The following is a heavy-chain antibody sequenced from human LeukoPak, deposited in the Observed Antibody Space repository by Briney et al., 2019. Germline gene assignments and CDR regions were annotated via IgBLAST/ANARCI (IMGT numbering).Heavy chain of an antibody. V-gene: IGHV3-74*01. Sequence: PGGSLRLSCAASGFTFSSYWMHWVRQVPGKGLVWVSRINPDGSSTSYADSVKGRFTISRDNAQNTLYLQMNSLRAEDTAVYYCAPSAVTGAPWGQGTLVTVSS. CDR3: APSAVTGAP. D-gene: IGHD4-11*01. CDR1: GFTFSSYW. CDR2: INPDGSST. J-gene: IGHJ5*02.